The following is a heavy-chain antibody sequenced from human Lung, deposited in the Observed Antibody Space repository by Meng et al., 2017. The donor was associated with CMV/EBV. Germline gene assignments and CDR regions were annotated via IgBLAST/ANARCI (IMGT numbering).Heavy chain of an antibody. CDR2: IYHSGST. CDR3: ASFPPPGKQWLVTDY. Sequence: QGALQESGPRLVKPSGTLSLTCAVAGGAISSSNWWSWVRQPPGKGLEWIGEIYHSGSTNYNPSLKSRVTISVDKSKNQFSLKLSSVTAADTAVYYCASFPPPGKQWLVTDYWGQGTLVTVSS. J-gene: IGHJ4*02. D-gene: IGHD6-19*01. CDR1: GGAISSSNW. V-gene: IGHV4-4*02.